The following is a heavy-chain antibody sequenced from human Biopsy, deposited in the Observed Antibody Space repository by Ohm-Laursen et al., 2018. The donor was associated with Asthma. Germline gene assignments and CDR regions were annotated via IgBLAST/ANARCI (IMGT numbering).Heavy chain of an antibody. D-gene: IGHD2-2*01. CDR1: GGTFNTYV. Sequence: SVKVSCKSLGGTFNTYVIGWVRQAPGQGLEWMGGINSVFGTTTYPQKFQDRVTIIADDSTSTVYMELSSLRSEDTAVYYCARKAGSCISRTCYSLDFWGQGTLVTVSS. CDR3: ARKAGSCISRTCYSLDF. V-gene: IGHV1-69*13. CDR2: INSVFGTT. J-gene: IGHJ4*02.